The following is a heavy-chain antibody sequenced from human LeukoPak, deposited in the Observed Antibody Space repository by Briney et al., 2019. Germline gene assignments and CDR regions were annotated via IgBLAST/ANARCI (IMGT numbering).Heavy chain of an antibody. CDR3: TRDSGTTGEVKFDP. V-gene: IGHV4-4*07. Sequence: PSETLSLTCSVSGGSISSYYWSWIRQPAGKGLEWIGRIYSSGTITYNPSLQSRVTMSADTSKNEFSLKMSSVTAADTAVYYCTRDSGTTGEVKFDPWGQGTLVAVSS. CDR2: IYSSGTI. D-gene: IGHD3-10*01. CDR1: GGSISSYY. J-gene: IGHJ5*02.